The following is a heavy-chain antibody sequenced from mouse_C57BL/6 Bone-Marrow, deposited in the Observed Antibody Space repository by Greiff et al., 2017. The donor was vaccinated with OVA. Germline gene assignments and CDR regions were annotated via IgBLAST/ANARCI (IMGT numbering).Heavy chain of an antibody. V-gene: IGHV1-55*01. CDR3: AREGGLRRGAWFAY. CDR1: GYTFTSYW. D-gene: IGHD2-4*01. J-gene: IGHJ3*01. Sequence: QVQLQQPGAELVKPGASVKMSCKASGYTFTSYWITWVKQRPGQGLEWIGDIYPGSGSTNYNEKFKSKATLTVDTSSSTAYMQISSLTSEDSAVYYCAREGGLRRGAWFAYWGQGTLVTVSA. CDR2: IYPGSGST.